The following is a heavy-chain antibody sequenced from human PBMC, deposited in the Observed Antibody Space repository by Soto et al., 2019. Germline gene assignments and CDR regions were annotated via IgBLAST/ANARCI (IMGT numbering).Heavy chain of an antibody. CDR3: AKGSIVGATKDWFDP. D-gene: IGHD1-26*01. Sequence: GGSLRLSCAASGFTFSSYGMYWVRQAPGKGLEWVAVISYDGSSKYYADSVKGRLTISRDNSENTLYLQMNSLRAEDTAVYYCAKGSIVGATKDWFDPWGQGTLVTV. V-gene: IGHV3-30*18. CDR1: GFTFSSYG. CDR2: ISYDGSSK. J-gene: IGHJ5*02.